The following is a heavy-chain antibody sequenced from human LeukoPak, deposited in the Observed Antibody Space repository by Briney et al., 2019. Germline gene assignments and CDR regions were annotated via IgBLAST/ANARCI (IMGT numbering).Heavy chain of an antibody. V-gene: IGHV4-30-2*01. Sequence: PSETLSLTCAVSGGSISSGGYSWGWLRQPPGKGLEWTAYIYHSGSTYYNTSLKSRVTISVDTSKNQCSLKLSSVTAADTAVYYCARGTMTTVTYYFDYWGQGTLVTVSP. CDR3: ARGTMTTVTYYFDY. CDR2: IYHSGST. CDR1: GGSISSGGYS. D-gene: IGHD4-17*01. J-gene: IGHJ4*02.